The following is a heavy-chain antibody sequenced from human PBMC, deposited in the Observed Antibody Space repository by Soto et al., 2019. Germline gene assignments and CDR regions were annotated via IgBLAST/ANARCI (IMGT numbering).Heavy chain of an antibody. CDR2: ISINGGST. Sequence: GGSLRLSCAASGFTFSSYAMHWIRQAQGKGLKYVSTISINGGSTYYANSVKGRFTISRDNSKNTLYLQMNSLRADDTAVYYCARGLYSGWHYFDYWGQGTLVTVSS. D-gene: IGHD5-12*01. CDR1: GFTFSSYA. V-gene: IGHV3-64*01. J-gene: IGHJ4*02. CDR3: ARGLYSGWHYFDY.